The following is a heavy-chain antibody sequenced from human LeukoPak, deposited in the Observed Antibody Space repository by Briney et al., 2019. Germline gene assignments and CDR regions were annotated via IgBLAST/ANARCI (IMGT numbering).Heavy chain of an antibody. V-gene: IGHV4-34*01. J-gene: IGHJ4*02. D-gene: IGHD3-22*01. CDR1: GGSFSGYY. CDR2: INHSGST. CDR3: ARVGPPAEPHSGYLPFHPGGYFDY. Sequence: SETLSLTCAVYGGSFSGYYWSWIRQPPGKGLEWIGEINHSGSTNYNPSLKSRVTISVDTSKNQFSLKLSSVTAADTAVYYCARVGPPAEPHSGYLPFHPGGYFDYWGQGTLVTVSS.